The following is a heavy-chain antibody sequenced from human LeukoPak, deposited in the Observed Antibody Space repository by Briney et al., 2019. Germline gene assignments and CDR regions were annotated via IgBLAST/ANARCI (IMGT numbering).Heavy chain of an antibody. CDR1: GYTFTGYY. J-gene: IGHJ4*02. D-gene: IGHD3-9*01. CDR2: INPNSGGT. Sequence: GASVKVSCKASGYTFTGYYMHWVRQAPGQGLEWMGWINPNSGGTNYAQKFQGRVTMTRDTSISTAYLQWSSLKASDTAMYYCARRYFDWLRDDLHYFDYWGQGTLVTVSS. V-gene: IGHV1-2*02. CDR3: ARRYFDWLRDDLHYFDY.